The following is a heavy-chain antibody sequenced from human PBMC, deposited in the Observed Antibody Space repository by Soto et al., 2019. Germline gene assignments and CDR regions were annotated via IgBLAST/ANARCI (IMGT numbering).Heavy chain of an antibody. D-gene: IGHD2-2*01. CDR2: INWNGGST. J-gene: IGHJ5*02. V-gene: IGHV3-20*04. Sequence: GGSLRLSCAASGFTFDDYGMSWVRQAPGKGLEWVSGINWNGGSTGYADSVKGRFTISRDNAKNSLYLQMNSLRAEDTALYYCARDVPIVVVPAATPPNWFDPWGQGTLVTVSS. CDR3: ARDVPIVVVPAATPPNWFDP. CDR1: GFTFDDYG.